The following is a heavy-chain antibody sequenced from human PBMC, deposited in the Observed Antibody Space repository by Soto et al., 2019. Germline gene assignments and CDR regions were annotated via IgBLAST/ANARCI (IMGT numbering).Heavy chain of an antibody. J-gene: IGHJ4*02. V-gene: IGHV3-73*02. CDR3: TRRRDWTAMDPLDY. Sequence: EVQLVESGGGLVQPGGSLKLSCVASGFTFSDSAMHWVRQASGKGLEWVGRIRSKVNTYATAYAASVKGRFTISRDDSMNTAYLQMNSLNTEDTAVYYCTRRRDWTAMDPLDYWGQGTLVTVSS. CDR2: IRSKVNTYAT. CDR1: GFTFSDSA. D-gene: IGHD5-18*01.